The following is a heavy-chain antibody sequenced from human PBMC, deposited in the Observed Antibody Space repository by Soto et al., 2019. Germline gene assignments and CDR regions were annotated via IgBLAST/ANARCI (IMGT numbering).Heavy chain of an antibody. CDR3: ARDQPTATTRMAYYYYYYMDV. D-gene: IGHD2-15*01. CDR2: ISSSSSYI. Sequence: PGGSLRLSCAASGFTFSSYSMNWVRQAPGKGLEWVSSISSSSSYIYYADSVKGRFTISRDNAKNSLYLQMNSLRAEDTAVYYCARDQPTATTRMAYYYYYYMDVWGKGTTVTVSS. J-gene: IGHJ6*03. V-gene: IGHV3-21*01. CDR1: GFTFSSYS.